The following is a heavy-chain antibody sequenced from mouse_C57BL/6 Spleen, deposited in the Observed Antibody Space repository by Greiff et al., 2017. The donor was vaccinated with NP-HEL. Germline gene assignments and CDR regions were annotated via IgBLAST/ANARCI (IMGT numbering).Heavy chain of an antibody. CDR2: IDPSDSET. CDR3: ARRGANRYFDY. J-gene: IGHJ2*01. CDR1: GYTFTSYW. D-gene: IGHD6-1*01. V-gene: IGHV1-52*01. Sequence: VQLQQPGAELVRPGSSVKLSCKASGYTFTSYWMHWVKQRPIQGLEWIGNIDPSDSETHYNQKFKDKATLTVDKSSSTAYMQLSSLTSEDSAVYYCARRGANRYFDYWGQGTTLTVSS.